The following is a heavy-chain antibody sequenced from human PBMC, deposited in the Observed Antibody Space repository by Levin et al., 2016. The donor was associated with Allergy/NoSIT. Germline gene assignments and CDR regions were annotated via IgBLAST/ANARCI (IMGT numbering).Heavy chain of an antibody. Sequence: SETLSLTCSVSGASISSSYWSWIRQPPGKGLEWIGNIDHSGRTKYNPSLKGRVTLSVDTSKNHFSLRVSSVTAADTAVYYCVREIDGDFGRNWFDPWGQGTLVTVSS. D-gene: IGHD4-17*01. V-gene: IGHV4-59*01. CDR2: IDHSGRT. CDR1: GASISSSY. J-gene: IGHJ5*02. CDR3: VREIDGDFGRNWFDP.